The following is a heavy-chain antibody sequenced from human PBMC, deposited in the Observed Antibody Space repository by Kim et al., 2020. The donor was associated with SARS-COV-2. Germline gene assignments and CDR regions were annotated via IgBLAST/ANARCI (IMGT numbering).Heavy chain of an antibody. CDR1: GFTFSSYA. J-gene: IGHJ4*02. CDR3: AKGAGNQIVVVIFFDY. D-gene: IGHD3-22*01. Sequence: GGSLRLSCAASGFTFSSYAMSWVRQAPGKGLEWVSAISGSGGSTYYADSVKGRFTISRDNSKNTLYLQMNSLRAEDTAVYYCAKGAGNQIVVVIFFDYWGQGTLVTVSS. CDR2: ISGSGGST. V-gene: IGHV3-23*01.